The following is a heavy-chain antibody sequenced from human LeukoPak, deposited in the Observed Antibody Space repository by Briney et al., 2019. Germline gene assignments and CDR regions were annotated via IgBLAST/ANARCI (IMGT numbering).Heavy chain of an antibody. D-gene: IGHD3-10*01. CDR1: GGSISSGSYY. V-gene: IGHV4-61*02. Sequence: PSETLSLTCTVSGGSISSGSYYWRWIRQPAGTRLEWIARIYTSGSTNYNPSLKSRVTISVDTSKNQFSLKLSSVTAADTAVYYCARARYYYGSGSDYYYMDVWGKGTTVTISS. CDR2: IYTSGST. CDR3: ARARYYYGSGSDYYYMDV. J-gene: IGHJ6*03.